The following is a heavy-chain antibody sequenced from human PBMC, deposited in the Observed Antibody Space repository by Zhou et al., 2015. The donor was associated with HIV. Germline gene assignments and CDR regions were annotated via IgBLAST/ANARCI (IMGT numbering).Heavy chain of an antibody. CDR2: MNPKSGNT. J-gene: IGHJ4*02. Sequence: QVQLVQSGAEVKKPGASVKVSCKSSGYTFSTYDINWVRQATGQGLEWMGWMNPKSGNTGYGKKFQGRVTMTRDTSISTAYMELRSLRSEDTAVYYCARDVPLYYLDSSGHQIVAVHWGQGTLVIVSS. D-gene: IGHD3-22*01. CDR1: GYTFSTYD. CDR3: ARDVPLYYLDSSGHQIVAVH. V-gene: IGHV1-8*01.